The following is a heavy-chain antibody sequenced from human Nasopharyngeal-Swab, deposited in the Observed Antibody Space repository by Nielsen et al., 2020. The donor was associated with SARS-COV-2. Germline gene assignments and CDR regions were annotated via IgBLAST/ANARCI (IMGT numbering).Heavy chain of an antibody. CDR1: GFTFSSYA. J-gene: IGHJ6*02. V-gene: IGHV3-30-3*01. CDR2: ISYDGSNK. Sequence: GGSLRLSCAASGFTFSSYAMHWVRQAPGKGLEWVAVISYDGSNKYYADSVKGRFTISRDNSKNTLYLQMNSLRAEDTAVYYCARDYGMDVWGQGTAVTVSS. CDR3: ARDYGMDV.